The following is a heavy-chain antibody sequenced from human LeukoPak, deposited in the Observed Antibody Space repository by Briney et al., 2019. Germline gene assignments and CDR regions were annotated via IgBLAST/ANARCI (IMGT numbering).Heavy chain of an antibody. Sequence: GGSLRLSCAASGFTFSDYYMSWIRQAPGKGLEWVSVLYSGGTTSYADSVKGRFTISRDNSKNTLYLEMNSLRAEDTAVYYYARGRWEPGGGVDYWGQGTLVTVSS. CDR2: LYSGGTT. CDR1: GFTFSDYY. V-gene: IGHV3-66*01. J-gene: IGHJ4*02. D-gene: IGHD1-26*01. CDR3: ARGRWEPGGGVDY.